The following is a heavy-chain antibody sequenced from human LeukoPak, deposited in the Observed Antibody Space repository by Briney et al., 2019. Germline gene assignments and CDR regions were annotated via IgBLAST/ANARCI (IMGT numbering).Heavy chain of an antibody. CDR2: INPSGGST. Sequence: ASVKVSCKASGYTFTSYYMHWVRQAPGQGLEWMGIINPSGGSTSYAQKFQGRVTITADESTSTAYMELSSLRSEDTAVYYCARACGIVGATLICWGQGTLVTVSS. CDR3: ARACGIVGATLIC. V-gene: IGHV1-46*01. J-gene: IGHJ4*02. CDR1: GYTFTSYY. D-gene: IGHD1-26*01.